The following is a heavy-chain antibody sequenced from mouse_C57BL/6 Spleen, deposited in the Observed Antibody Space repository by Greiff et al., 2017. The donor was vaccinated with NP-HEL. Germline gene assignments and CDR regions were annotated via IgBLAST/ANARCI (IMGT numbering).Heavy chain of an antibody. V-gene: IGHV1-42*01. CDR2: INPSTGGT. CDR1: GYSFTGYY. CDR3: ARKYYGSSYPFDY. Sequence: EVQLQQSGPELVKPGASVKISCKASGYSFTGYYMNWVKQSPEKSLEWIGEINPSTGGTTYNQKFKAKATLTVDKSSSTAYMQLKSLTSEDSAVYYCARKYYGSSYPFDYWGQGTTLTVSS. D-gene: IGHD1-1*01. J-gene: IGHJ2*01.